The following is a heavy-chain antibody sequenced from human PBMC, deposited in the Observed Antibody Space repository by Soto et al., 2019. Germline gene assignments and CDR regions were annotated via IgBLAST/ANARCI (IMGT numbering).Heavy chain of an antibody. V-gene: IGHV1-69*01. D-gene: IGHD5-18*01. Sequence: QVQLVQSGAEVKKPGSSVKVTGKASGAIFSSNAISWVRQAPGQGLEWMGGILPIFGRTNYAQKFQGRVTITADESTSTAYMELSSLKSEDTAVYYCATGGRGYSSAPRFYFEYWGQGTLVTVSS. CDR2: ILPIFGRT. CDR1: GAIFSSNA. J-gene: IGHJ4*02. CDR3: ATGGRGYSSAPRFYFEY.